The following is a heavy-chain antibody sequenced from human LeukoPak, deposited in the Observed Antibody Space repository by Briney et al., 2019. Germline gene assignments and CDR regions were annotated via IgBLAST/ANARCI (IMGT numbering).Heavy chain of an antibody. CDR1: GGSISSGGYY. V-gene: IGHV4-31*03. J-gene: IGHJ4*02. CDR3: ARELGGYNYFDY. CDR2: IYHSGST. D-gene: IGHD5-24*01. Sequence: SETLSLTCTVSGGSISSGGYYWSWIRQHPGKGLEWIGYIYHSGSTYYNPSLKSRVTISVDTFKNQFSLKLSSVTAADTAVYYCARELGGYNYFDYWGQGTLVTVSS.